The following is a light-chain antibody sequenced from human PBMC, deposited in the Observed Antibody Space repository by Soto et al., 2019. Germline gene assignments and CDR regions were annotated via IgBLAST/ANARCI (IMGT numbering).Light chain of an antibody. CDR3: HHYYTTLS. CDR1: QSVLYNSDNKNY. J-gene: IGKJ4*01. CDR2: WAS. Sequence: DIVMTQSPDSLAVALGEGATINCKSSQSVLYNSDNKNYLAWYQQKAGQPPKLLIYWASTRESGVPDRFGRSGSGADFTLTINTLQAEDVAVYYCHHYYTTLSVGGGTKVESK. V-gene: IGKV4-1*01.